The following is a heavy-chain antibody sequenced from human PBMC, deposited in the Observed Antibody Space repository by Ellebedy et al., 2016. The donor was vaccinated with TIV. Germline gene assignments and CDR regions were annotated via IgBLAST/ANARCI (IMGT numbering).Heavy chain of an antibody. J-gene: IGHJ4*02. CDR1: GVTFGDHA. V-gene: IGHV3-49*04. Sequence: PGGSLRLSCTTSGVTFGDHAVSWVRQAPGKGLEWVGFIRSIPYGVTTEYAASVKGRFTISRDEANSIAHLQMNSLRTEDTAIYYCARHWGFRFDSWGQGTLVTVSS. CDR3: ARHWGFRFDS. D-gene: IGHD7-27*01. CDR2: IRSIPYGVTT.